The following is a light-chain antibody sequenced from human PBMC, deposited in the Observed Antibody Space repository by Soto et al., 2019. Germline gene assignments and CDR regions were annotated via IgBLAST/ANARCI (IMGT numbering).Light chain of an antibody. J-gene: IGLJ1*01. Sequence: QSVLTQPASVSGSPGQSITISCTGTSSDDGGYNYVSWYQQHPGKAPKLMIYEVSNRPSGVSNRFSGSKSGNTASLTISGLQAEDEADYYVSSYTSSRTHVFGTGIKVTVL. CDR1: SSDDGGYNY. V-gene: IGLV2-14*01. CDR2: EVS. CDR3: SSYTSSRTHV.